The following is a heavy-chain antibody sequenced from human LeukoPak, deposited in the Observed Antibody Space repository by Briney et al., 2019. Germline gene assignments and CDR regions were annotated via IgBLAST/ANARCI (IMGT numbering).Heavy chain of an antibody. D-gene: IGHD4-11*01. J-gene: IGHJ4*02. CDR2: ISAYNGNT. CDR3: ASLKTVGYFDY. V-gene: IGHV1-18*01. Sequence: ASVKVSCKASGYTLSSCGISWVRQAPGQGREWMGWISAYNGNTNYAQKFRGRVTMTTDTSTSTAYMELRSLRSDDTAVYYCASLKTVGYFDYWGQGTLVTVSS. CDR1: GYTLSSCG.